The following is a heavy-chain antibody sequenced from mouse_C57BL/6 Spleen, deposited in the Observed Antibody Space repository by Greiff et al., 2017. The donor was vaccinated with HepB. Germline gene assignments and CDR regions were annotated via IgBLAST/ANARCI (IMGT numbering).Heavy chain of an antibody. CDR2: IDPSDSYT. CDR3: ARSGHLLPYAMDY. Sequence: QVQLQQPGAELVMPGASVKLSCKASGYTFTSYWMHWVKQRPGQGLEWIGEIDPSDSYTNYNQKFKGKSTLTVDKSSSTAYMQLSSLTSEDSAVYDCARSGHLLPYAMDYWGQGTSVTVSS. CDR1: GYTFTSYW. J-gene: IGHJ4*01. V-gene: IGHV1-69*01. D-gene: IGHD2-1*01.